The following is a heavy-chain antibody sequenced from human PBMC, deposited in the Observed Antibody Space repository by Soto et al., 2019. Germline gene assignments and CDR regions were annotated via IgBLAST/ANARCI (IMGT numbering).Heavy chain of an antibody. Sequence: QVQLVQSGAEVKKPGSSVKVSCKASGGTFSSYAISWVRQAPGQGLEWMGGIIPIFGTANYAQKFQGRVTITADESTSTAYMELSSLRSEDTAVYYCATDLTHGVRGVMGYYYGMDVWGQGTTVTVSS. CDR3: ATDLTHGVRGVMGYYYGMDV. CDR1: GGTFSSYA. V-gene: IGHV1-69*01. J-gene: IGHJ6*02. D-gene: IGHD3-10*01. CDR2: IIPIFGTA.